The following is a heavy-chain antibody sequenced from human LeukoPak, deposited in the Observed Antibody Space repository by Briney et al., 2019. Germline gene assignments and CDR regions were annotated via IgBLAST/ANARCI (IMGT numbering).Heavy chain of an antibody. D-gene: IGHD3-10*01. J-gene: IGHJ6*03. Sequence: PGGSLRLSCAASGFTFSSYGMHWVRQAPGKGLEWVAFIRYDGSNKYYADSVKGRFTISRGNSKSTLYLQMNSLRAEDTAVYYCAKVEDYYGSGSPAGDYYYYMDVWGKGTTVTVSS. CDR2: IRYDGSNK. CDR1: GFTFSSYG. V-gene: IGHV3-30*02. CDR3: AKVEDYYGSGSPAGDYYYYMDV.